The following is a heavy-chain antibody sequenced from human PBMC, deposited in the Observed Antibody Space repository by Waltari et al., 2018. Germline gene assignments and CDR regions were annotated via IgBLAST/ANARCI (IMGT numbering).Heavy chain of an antibody. V-gene: IGHV3-30*02. CDR2: IRYDGSNK. CDR1: GFTFSSYG. J-gene: IGHJ5*02. CDR3: AKDPRTNEWWFDP. D-gene: IGHD2-8*01. Sequence: QVQLVESGGGVVQPGGSLRLSCAASGFTFSSYGMHWVRQAPGKGLEWVAFIRYDGSNKYYADSVKGRFTISRDNSKNTLYLQMNSLRAEDTAVYYCAKDPRTNEWWFDPWGQGTLVTVSS.